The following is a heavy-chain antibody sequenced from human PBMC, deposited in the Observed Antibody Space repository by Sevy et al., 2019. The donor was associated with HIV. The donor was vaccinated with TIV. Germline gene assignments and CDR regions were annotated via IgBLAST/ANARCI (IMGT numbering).Heavy chain of an antibody. CDR2: IYTSGST. CDR1: GGSISSGSYY. Sequence: SETLSLTCTVSGGSISSGSYYWSWIRQPAGKGLEWIGRIYTSGSTNYNPSLKSRVTISVDTSKNQFSLKLSSVTAADTAVYYCAREGGSDRKHTLDYWGQGTLVTVSS. J-gene: IGHJ4*02. V-gene: IGHV4-61*02. CDR3: AREGGSDRKHTLDY.